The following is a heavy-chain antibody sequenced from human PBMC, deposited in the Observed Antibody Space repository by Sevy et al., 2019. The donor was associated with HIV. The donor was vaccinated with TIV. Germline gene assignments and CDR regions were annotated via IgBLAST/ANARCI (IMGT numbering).Heavy chain of an antibody. V-gene: IGHV3-21*03. CDR2: ISSGSCFI. Sequence: GGSLRLSCATSGFTFSTYNMNWVRQAPGKGLEWVSSISSGSCFIFYADSVKGRFTISRDNAKNSLDLQMNSLRAEDAAVYYCAREKTILEGRYGMDVWGQGTTVTVSS. J-gene: IGHJ6*02. D-gene: IGHD3-3*01. CDR3: AREKTILEGRYGMDV. CDR1: GFTFSTYN.